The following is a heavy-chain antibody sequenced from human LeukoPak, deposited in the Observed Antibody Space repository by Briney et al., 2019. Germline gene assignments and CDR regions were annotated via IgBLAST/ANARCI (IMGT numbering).Heavy chain of an antibody. CDR2: ISGSGGST. CDR1: GFTFRSYA. Sequence: GGSLRLSCAASGFTFRSYAMSWVRQAPGKGLEWVSVISGSGGSTSYADSVKGRFTISRDNSKNTLYLQMNSLRAEDTAVYYCARDPFYGDADLDSWGQGTLVTVSS. CDR3: ARDPFYGDADLDS. D-gene: IGHD2/OR15-2a*01. J-gene: IGHJ4*02. V-gene: IGHV3-23*01.